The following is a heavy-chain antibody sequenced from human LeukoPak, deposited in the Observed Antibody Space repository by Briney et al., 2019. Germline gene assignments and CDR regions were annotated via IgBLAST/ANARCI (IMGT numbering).Heavy chain of an antibody. CDR3: ARLGYCSGGSCYFRRAYFDY. CDR1: GFTFSSYW. J-gene: IGHJ4*02. V-gene: IGHV3-7*01. Sequence: GGSLRLSCAASGFTFSSYWMSWVRQAPGKGLEWVANIKQDGSEKYYVDSVKGRFTISRDNAKNSLYLQMNSLRAEDTAVYYCARLGYCSGGSCYFRRAYFDYWDQGTLVTVSS. D-gene: IGHD2-15*01. CDR2: IKQDGSEK.